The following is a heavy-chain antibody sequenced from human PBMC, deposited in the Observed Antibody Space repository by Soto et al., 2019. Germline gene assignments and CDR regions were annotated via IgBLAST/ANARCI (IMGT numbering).Heavy chain of an antibody. CDR3: AKDMGIWFYYFDY. J-gene: IGHJ4*02. Sequence: EVQLLESGGGLVQPGGSQRLSCAASGFTFSSYAMNWVRQAPGKGLEWVSGISDGGGSTYYADSVKGRFTISRDNSKNTLYLQMNSLRAEDTAVYYCAKDMGIWFYYFDYWGQGALVTVSS. D-gene: IGHD3-9*01. CDR2: ISDGGGST. V-gene: IGHV3-23*01. CDR1: GFTFSSYA.